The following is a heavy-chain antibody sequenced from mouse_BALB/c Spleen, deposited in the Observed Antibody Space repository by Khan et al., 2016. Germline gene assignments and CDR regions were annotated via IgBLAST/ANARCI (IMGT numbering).Heavy chain of an antibody. CDR3: ARGLGDAMDY. CDR1: GFNIKDTY. J-gene: IGHJ4*01. V-gene: IGHV14-3*02. D-gene: IGHD3-3*01. Sequence: VQLKQSGAELVKPGASVKLSCTASGFNIKDTYMHWVKQRPEQGLEWIGRIDPANGNTKYDPKFQGKATITADTSSNTAYLQPSRLTSEDTAVYDCARGLGDAMDYWGQGTSVTVSS. CDR2: IDPANGNT.